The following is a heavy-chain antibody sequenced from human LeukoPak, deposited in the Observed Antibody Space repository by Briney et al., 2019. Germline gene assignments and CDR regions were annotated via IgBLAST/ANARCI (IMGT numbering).Heavy chain of an antibody. Sequence: PGGSLRLSCAASGFIFSNYWMHWVRQAPGKGLVWVSRINSDGTSTSYADSVKGRFTISRDNAKNTLYLQMNSLRAEDTAVYYCARDAYDDASESWGQGTLVTVSS. J-gene: IGHJ5*02. CDR3: ARDAYDDASES. D-gene: IGHD3-3*01. CDR2: INSDGTST. V-gene: IGHV3-74*01. CDR1: GFIFSNYW.